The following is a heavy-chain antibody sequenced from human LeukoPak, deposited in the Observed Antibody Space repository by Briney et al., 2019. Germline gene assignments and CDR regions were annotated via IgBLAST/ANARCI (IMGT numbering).Heavy chain of an antibody. CDR1: GFTFSSYA. V-gene: IGHV3-23*01. CDR3: ARSQYQLLYCFDY. CDR2: ISGSGGST. Sequence: GGSLRLSCAASGFTFSSYAMSWVRQAPGKGLEWVSAISGSGGSTYYADSVKGRFTISRDNSKNTLYLQMNSLRAEDTAVYYCARSQYQLLYCFDYWGQGTLVTVSS. J-gene: IGHJ4*02. D-gene: IGHD2-2*02.